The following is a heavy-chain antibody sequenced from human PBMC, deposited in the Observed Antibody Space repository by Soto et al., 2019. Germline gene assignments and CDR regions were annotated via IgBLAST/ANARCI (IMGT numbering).Heavy chain of an antibody. J-gene: IGHJ6*02. CDR1: GFTFSSYG. CDR3: ARGMFAVTTIDYGMDV. D-gene: IGHD4-17*01. CDR2: IWYDGSNK. Sequence: QVQLVESGGGVVQPGRSLRLSCAASGFTFSSYGMHWVRQAPGKGLEWVAVIWYDGSNKYYADSVKGRFTISRDNSKNTLYLQMNSLRAEDTAVYYCARGMFAVTTIDYGMDVWGQGTTLTVSS. V-gene: IGHV3-33*01.